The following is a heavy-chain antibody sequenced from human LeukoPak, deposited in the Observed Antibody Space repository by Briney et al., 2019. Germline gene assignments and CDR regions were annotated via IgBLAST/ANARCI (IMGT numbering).Heavy chain of an antibody. J-gene: IGHJ5*02. D-gene: IGHD3-22*01. CDR1: GFTFSGSA. V-gene: IGHV3-48*03. Sequence: GGSLRLSCAASGFTFSGSAMHWVRQAPGKGLEWVSYISSSGSTIYYADSVKGRFTISRDNAKNSLYLQMNSLRAEDTAVYYCARNYYDTSADFTFDPWGQGTLVTVSS. CDR2: ISSSGSTI. CDR3: ARNYYDTSADFTFDP.